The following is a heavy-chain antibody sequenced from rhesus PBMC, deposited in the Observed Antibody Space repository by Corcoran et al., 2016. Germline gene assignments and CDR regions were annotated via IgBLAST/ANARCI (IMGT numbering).Heavy chain of an antibody. V-gene: IGHV1-111*02. J-gene: IGHJ5-1*01. CDR1: GYTFPDYY. CDR2: GDPEDGEA. Sequence: EVQLVQSGAEVQKPGASVKISCQASGYTFPDYYLPCVRPAPGKGFEWMGRGDPEDGEAIHAQKFQDRVTITADTSTDTAYMELSSLRSEDTAVYYCATGLTRFDVWGAGVLVTVSS. D-gene: IGHD3-28*01. CDR3: ATGLTRFDV.